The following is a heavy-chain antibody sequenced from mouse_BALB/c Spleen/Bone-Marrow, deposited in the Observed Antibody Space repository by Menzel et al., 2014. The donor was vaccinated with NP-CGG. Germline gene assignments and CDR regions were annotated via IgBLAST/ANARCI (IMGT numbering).Heavy chain of an antibody. J-gene: IGHJ4*01. Sequence: VQLQQPGAELVKPGASVKLSCTASGFNIKDTYMHWVKQRPEQGLEWIGRIDPANGNTKYDPKFQGKATITADTSSNTAYLQLSSLTSEDTAFYYCARSRDYGSSYYAMDYWGQGTSVTVSS. CDR3: ARSRDYGSSYYAMDY. V-gene: IGHV14-3*02. CDR1: GFNIKDTY. CDR2: IDPANGNT. D-gene: IGHD1-1*01.